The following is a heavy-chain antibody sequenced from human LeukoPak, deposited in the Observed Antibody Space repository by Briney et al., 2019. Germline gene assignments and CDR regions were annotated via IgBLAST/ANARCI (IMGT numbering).Heavy chain of an antibody. D-gene: IGHD1-7*01. CDR1: GGSISSSSYY. CDR3: ASWNYGSYYYYYYMDV. J-gene: IGHJ6*03. Sequence: SETLSLTCTVSGGSISSSSYYWGWIRQPPGKGLAWIGSIYYSGSTYYNPSLKSRVTISVDTSKNQLSLKLSSVTAADTAVYYCASWNYGSYYYYYYMDVWGKGTTVTVSS. CDR2: IYYSGST. V-gene: IGHV4-39*01.